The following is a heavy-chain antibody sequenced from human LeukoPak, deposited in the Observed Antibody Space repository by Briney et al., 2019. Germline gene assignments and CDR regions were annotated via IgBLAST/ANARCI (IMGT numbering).Heavy chain of an antibody. V-gene: IGHV3-20*04. CDR1: GFNIDDYD. Sequence: GGSLRLSCAASGFNIDDYDMSWVRQAPGKGLEWVSGINWNGGSTGYADSVKGRFTISRDNAKNSLYLQMNSLRAEDTALYYCATGYGSGSYYNELDFWGQGTLVTVSS. CDR2: INWNGGST. CDR3: ATGYGSGSYYNELDF. J-gene: IGHJ4*02. D-gene: IGHD3-10*01.